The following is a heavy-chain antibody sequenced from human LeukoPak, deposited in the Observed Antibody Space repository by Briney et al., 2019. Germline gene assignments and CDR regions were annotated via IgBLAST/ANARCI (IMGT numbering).Heavy chain of an antibody. Sequence: GGSLRLSCAASGFTFSTYAMSWVRQAPGKGREWVSAICGSDGSRYYADSVKGRFTISRDNSKNTLYLQMNSLRGEDTAVYYCAKGGSPSCYSSSGYWGQGTLVTVSS. CDR3: AKGGSPSCYSSSGY. CDR2: ICGSDGSR. J-gene: IGHJ4*02. V-gene: IGHV3-23*01. CDR1: GFTFSTYA. D-gene: IGHD2-2*01.